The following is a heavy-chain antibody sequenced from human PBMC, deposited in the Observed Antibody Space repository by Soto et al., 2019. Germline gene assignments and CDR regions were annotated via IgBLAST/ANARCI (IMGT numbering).Heavy chain of an antibody. CDR1: GGTFSSYA. D-gene: IGHD3-22*01. CDR3: ARVPGAYYYDSSGYRYGMDV. V-gene: IGHV1-69*13. Sequence: SVKVSCKASGGTFSSYAISWVRQAPGRGLEWMGGIIPIFGTANYAQKFQGRVTITADEFTSTAYMELSSLRSEDTAVYYCARVPGAYYYDSSGYRYGMDVWGQGTTVTVSS. CDR2: IIPIFGTA. J-gene: IGHJ6*02.